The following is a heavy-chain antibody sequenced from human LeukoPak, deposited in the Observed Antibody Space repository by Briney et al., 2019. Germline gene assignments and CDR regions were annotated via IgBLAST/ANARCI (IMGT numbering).Heavy chain of an antibody. D-gene: IGHD2-15*01. J-gene: IGHJ6*02. CDR2: ISAYNGNT. CDR3: ARDLVFYCSGGSCYPDYYYSMDV. Sequence: GASVKVSCKASGYTFTSYGISWVRQAPGQGLEWMGWISAYNGNTNYAQKLQGRVTMTTDTSTSTAYMELRSLRSDDTAVYYCARDLVFYCSGGSCYPDYYYSMDVWGQGTTVTVS. CDR1: GYTFTSYG. V-gene: IGHV1-18*01.